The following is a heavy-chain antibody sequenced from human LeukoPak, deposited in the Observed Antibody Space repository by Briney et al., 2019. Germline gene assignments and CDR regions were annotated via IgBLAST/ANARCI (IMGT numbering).Heavy chain of an antibody. CDR3: ASIWNPQAPPL. J-gene: IGHJ4*02. D-gene: IGHD1-1*01. CDR2: IIPIFGTA. V-gene: IGHV1-69*05. Sequence: ASVKVSCKASGDTFSSYAISWVRQAPGQGLEWMGGIIPIFGTANYAQKFQGRVTITTDESTSTAYMELSSLRSEDTAVYYCASIWNPQAPPLWGQGTLVTVSS. CDR1: GDTFSSYA.